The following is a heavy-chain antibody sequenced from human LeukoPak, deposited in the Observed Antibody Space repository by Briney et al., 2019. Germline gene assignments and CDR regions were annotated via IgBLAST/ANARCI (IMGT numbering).Heavy chain of an antibody. CDR2: IYYDGTS. D-gene: IGHD6-13*01. Sequence: SETLSLTCTVSGGSIGGSTYHWAWIRQPPGRRLEWIGNIYYDGTSYTSPSLKSRATISVDTSKNHFSLNLQSVTAADTAVYFCARHHSTGLDPWGQGTLVTVSS. J-gene: IGHJ5*02. V-gene: IGHV4-39*01. CDR3: ARHHSTGLDP. CDR1: GGSIGGSTYH.